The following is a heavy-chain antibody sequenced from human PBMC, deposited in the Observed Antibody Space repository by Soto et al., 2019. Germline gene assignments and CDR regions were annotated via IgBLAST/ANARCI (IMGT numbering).Heavy chain of an antibody. D-gene: IGHD2-2*01. Sequence: QVQLVQSGAEVRKPGSSVTVSCKASGGTFSSYTISWVRQAPGQGLEWMGRIIPILGIVNYAQKFQGRVTIAADKSTNTAYMELSSLKSEDTAMYNCARGNRYCSTATCYAPPDYWGQGTLVTVSS. CDR3: ARGNRYCSTATCYAPPDY. CDR2: IIPILGIV. V-gene: IGHV1-69*02. CDR1: GGTFSSYT. J-gene: IGHJ4*02.